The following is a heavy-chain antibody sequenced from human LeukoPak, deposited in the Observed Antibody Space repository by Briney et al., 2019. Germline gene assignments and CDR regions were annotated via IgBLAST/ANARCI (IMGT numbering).Heavy chain of an antibody. CDR3: ARQDDIVVVTAILGAAFDI. Sequence: SETLSLTCAVYGGSFSGYYWSWIRQPPGKGLEWIGEINHSGSTNYNPSLKSRVTISVDTSKNQFSLKLSSVTAADTAVYYCARQDDIVVVTAILGAAFDIWGQGTMVTVSS. J-gene: IGHJ3*02. CDR1: GGSFSGYY. V-gene: IGHV4-34*01. D-gene: IGHD2-21*02. CDR2: INHSGST.